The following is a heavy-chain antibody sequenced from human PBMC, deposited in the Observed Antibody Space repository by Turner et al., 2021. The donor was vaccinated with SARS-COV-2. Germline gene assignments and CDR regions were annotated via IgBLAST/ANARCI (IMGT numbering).Heavy chain of an antibody. Sequence: QVQLVESGGGVVQPGRSLRRSCAASGFTFSSYGMHWVRQAPGKGLEWVACIFYDVSNKYYADSVKGRFTISRDNSKNTLYLQMNSLRAEDTAVYYCARDHYYDSSGYTLDAFDIWGQGTMVTISS. V-gene: IGHV3-33*01. CDR3: ARDHYYDSSGYTLDAFDI. CDR1: GFTFSSYG. CDR2: IFYDVSNK. D-gene: IGHD3-22*01. J-gene: IGHJ3*02.